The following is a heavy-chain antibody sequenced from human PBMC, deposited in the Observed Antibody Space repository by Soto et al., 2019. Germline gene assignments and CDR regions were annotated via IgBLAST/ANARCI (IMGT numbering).Heavy chain of an antibody. CDR2: IGTTGDT. V-gene: IGHV3-13*04. CDR3: ARAIGPTLFDY. Sequence: PGGSLRLSCSASGFIFSSYDMHWVRQGPGKGLEWVSAIGTTGDTNYAGSAKGRFTISRENAKNSLYLQMNSLRAGDTAIYFCARAIGPTLFDYWGQGALVTVSS. D-gene: IGHD3-22*01. CDR1: GFIFSSYD. J-gene: IGHJ4*02.